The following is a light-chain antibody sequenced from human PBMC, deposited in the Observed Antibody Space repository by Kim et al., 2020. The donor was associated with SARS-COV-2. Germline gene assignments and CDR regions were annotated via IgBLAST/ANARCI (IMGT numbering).Light chain of an antibody. CDR1: NMGSKS. V-gene: IGLV3-21*04. J-gene: IGLJ2*01. CDR2: YDS. CDR3: QVWDSSSDHVV. Sequence: APGKTVRITWWGNNMGSKSVPCDHQMPSQATGVVIYYDSDRPSGIPERICGSNSGKTATMTISRDEAGDEADFYCQVWDSSSDHVVFGGGTQLTVL.